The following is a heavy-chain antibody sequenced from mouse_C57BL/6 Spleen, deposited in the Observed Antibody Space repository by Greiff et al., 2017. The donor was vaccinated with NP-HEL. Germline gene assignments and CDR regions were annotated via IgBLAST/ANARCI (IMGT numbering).Heavy chain of an antibody. CDR2: IYPGSGST. V-gene: IGHV1-55*01. J-gene: IGHJ4*01. Sequence: VQLQQSGAELVKPGASVKMSCKASGYTFTSYWITWVKQRPGQGLEWIGDIYPGSGSTNYNEKFKSKATLTVDTSSSTAYMQLSSLKSEDSAVYYCARDYGNYGAMDYWGQGTSVTVSS. CDR3: ARDYGNYGAMDY. CDR1: GYTFTSYW. D-gene: IGHD2-1*01.